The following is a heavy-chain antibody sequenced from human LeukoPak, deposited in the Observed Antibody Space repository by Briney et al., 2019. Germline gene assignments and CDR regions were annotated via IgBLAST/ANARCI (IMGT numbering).Heavy chain of an antibody. CDR1: GFTVSRKY. V-gene: IGHV3-66*01. D-gene: IGHD6-13*01. CDR3: ARDPAAAGSLPDGYFDY. CDR2: IYGGGST. J-gene: IGHJ4*02. Sequence: PGGSLRLSCAASGFTVSRKYMSWVRQAPGKGLEWVSVIYGGGSTFYADSVKGRFTISRDNSKNTLFLQMKSLRVEDTAVYYCARDPAAAGSLPDGYFDYWGQGTLVTVSS.